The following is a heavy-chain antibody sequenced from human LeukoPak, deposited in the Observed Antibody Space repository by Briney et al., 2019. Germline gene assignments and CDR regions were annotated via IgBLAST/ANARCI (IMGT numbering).Heavy chain of an antibody. CDR2: IWYDGSNK. CDR3: ARDVGGSGSYLDY. CDR1: GFTFSSYG. Sequence: PGRSLRLSCAASGFTFSSYGMHWVRQAPREGLEWVAVIWYDGSNKYYADSVKGRFTISRDNSKNTLYLQMNSLRAEDTAVYYCARDVGGSGSYLDYWGQGTLVTVSS. J-gene: IGHJ4*02. D-gene: IGHD3-10*01. V-gene: IGHV3-33*01.